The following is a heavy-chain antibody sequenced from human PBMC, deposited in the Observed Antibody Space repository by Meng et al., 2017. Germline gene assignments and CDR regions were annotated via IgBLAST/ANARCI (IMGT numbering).Heavy chain of an antibody. V-gene: IGHV4-39*07. CDR1: GGSISSSSYY. Sequence: QRQRQESGPGLVKPSETLSLTCTVSGGSISSSSYYWGWIRQPPGKGLEWIGSIYYSGSTYYNPSLKSRVTISVDTSKNQFSLKLSSVTAADTAVYYCASDVGRGQWPLWWFDPWGQGTLVTVSS. D-gene: IGHD6-19*01. CDR3: ASDVGRGQWPLWWFDP. CDR2: IYYSGST. J-gene: IGHJ5*02.